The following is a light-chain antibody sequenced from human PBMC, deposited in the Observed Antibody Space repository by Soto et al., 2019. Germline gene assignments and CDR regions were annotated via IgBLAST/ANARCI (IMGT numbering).Light chain of an antibody. Sequence: QSALTHPPSASGSLGQSVTISCTGTSRDVGGSNSVSWYRHHPGKAPKVMIYEVTKRPSGVPDRFSASKSGNTASLTVSGLQAEDEADYYCASSAGTFYVFGSGTKVTVL. CDR1: SRDVGGSNS. V-gene: IGLV2-8*01. CDR3: ASSAGTFYV. CDR2: EVT. J-gene: IGLJ1*01.